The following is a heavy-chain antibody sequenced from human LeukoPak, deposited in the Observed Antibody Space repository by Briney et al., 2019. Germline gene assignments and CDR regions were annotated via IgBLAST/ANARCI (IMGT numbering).Heavy chain of an antibody. J-gene: IGHJ5*02. CDR3: ARGQVPAARGYNWFDP. CDR2: INARGDT. Sequence: PETLSLTCAVYGWSFNDYYWNWIRQPPGKGLEWIGEINARGDTNYNPSLKSRATISVDTSKKQFSLRLTSMIAADTALYYCARGQVPAARGYNWFDPWGQGTLVTVSS. D-gene: IGHD2-2*01. V-gene: IGHV4-34*01. CDR1: GWSFNDYY.